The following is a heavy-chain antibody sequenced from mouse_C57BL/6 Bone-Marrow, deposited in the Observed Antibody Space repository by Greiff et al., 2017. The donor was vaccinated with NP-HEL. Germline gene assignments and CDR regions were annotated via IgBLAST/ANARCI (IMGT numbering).Heavy chain of an antibody. J-gene: IGHJ1*03. CDR2: IYPRSGNT. Sequence: QVQLQQSGAELARPGASVKLSCKASGYTFTSYGISWVKQRTGQGLEWIGEIYPRSGNTYYNEKLKGKATLTADKSSTTAFLALRSLTHEASAVSSCARAGRWYFEDWGTGTTVTGSA. CDR1: GYTFTSYG. V-gene: IGHV1-81*01. CDR3: ARAGRWYFED.